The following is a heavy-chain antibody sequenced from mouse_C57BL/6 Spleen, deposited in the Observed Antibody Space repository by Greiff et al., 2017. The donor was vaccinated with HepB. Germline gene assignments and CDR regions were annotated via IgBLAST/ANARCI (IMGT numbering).Heavy chain of an antibody. CDR3: ARGLRREGYYAMDY. D-gene: IGHD2-2*01. V-gene: IGHV1-52*01. J-gene: IGHJ4*01. Sequence: VQLQQPGAELVRPGSSVKLSCKASGYTFTSYWMHWVKQRPIQGLEWIGNIDPSDSETHYNQKFKDKATLTVDKSSSTAYMQLSSLTSEDSAVYYCARGLRREGYYAMDYWGQGTSVTVSS. CDR2: IDPSDSET. CDR1: GYTFTSYW.